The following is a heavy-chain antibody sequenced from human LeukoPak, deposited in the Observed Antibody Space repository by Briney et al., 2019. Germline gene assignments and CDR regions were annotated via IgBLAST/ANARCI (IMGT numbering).Heavy chain of an antibody. CDR3: AAQYGSGSPYYFYAMDL. D-gene: IGHD3-10*01. V-gene: IGHV3-48*03. CDR2: ISSSGATI. J-gene: IGHJ6*02. CDR1: GFKFSGHE. Sequence: QPGGSLRLSCAATGFKFSGHEMNWVRQAPGKGLEWVSYISSSGATIHYGHSVRGRFTISRDNAKNSLYLQMDSLRADDTATYYCAAQYGSGSPYYFYAMDLWGQGTTVTVSS.